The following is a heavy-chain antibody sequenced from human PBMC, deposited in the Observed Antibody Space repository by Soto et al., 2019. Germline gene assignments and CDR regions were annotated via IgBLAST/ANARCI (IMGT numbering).Heavy chain of an antibody. Sequence: ASVKVSCKASGYTFTSYDINWVRQATGQGLEWMGWMNPNSGNTGYAQKFQGRVTMTRNTSISTAYMELSSLRSEDTAVYYCARGAGYSGYDSSIIYYYYGMDVWGQGTTVTVSS. D-gene: IGHD5-12*01. V-gene: IGHV1-8*01. CDR2: MNPNSGNT. J-gene: IGHJ6*02. CDR1: GYTFTSYD. CDR3: ARGAGYSGYDSSIIYYYYGMDV.